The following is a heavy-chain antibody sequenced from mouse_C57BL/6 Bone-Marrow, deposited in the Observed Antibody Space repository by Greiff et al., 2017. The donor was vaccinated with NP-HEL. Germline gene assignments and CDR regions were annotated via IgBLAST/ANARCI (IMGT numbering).Heavy chain of an antibody. CDR3: ARWYYGRGDV. D-gene: IGHD1-1*01. CDR2: INPYNGGT. J-gene: IGHJ1*03. V-gene: IGHV1-19*01. CDR1: GYTFTDYY. Sequence: EVQLQESGPVLVKPGASVKMSCKASGYTFTDYYMNWVKQSHGKSLEWIGVINPYNGGTSYNQKFKGKATLTVDKSSSTAYMELNSLTSEDSAVYYCARWYYGRGDVWGTGTTVTVSS.